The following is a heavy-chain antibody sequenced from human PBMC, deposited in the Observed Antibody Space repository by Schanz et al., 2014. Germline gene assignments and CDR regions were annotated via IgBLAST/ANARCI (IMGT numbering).Heavy chain of an antibody. J-gene: IGHJ1*01. CDR3: ASGVHVSSLQKGLQF. CDR1: GFAFSSYS. D-gene: IGHD3-10*01. Sequence: QLVGSGGGLVQPGGSLRLSCTASGFAFSSYSMNWVRQVPGKGLEWLSYIATSSSTRHYADSVKGRVTISRDNAKNSVSLQMRRLRVEDTAVYDCASGVHVSSLQKGLQFWGRGTLVIVSS. CDR2: IATSSSTR. V-gene: IGHV3-48*01.